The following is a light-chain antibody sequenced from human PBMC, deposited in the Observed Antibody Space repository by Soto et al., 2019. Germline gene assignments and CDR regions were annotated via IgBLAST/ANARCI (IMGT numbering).Light chain of an antibody. V-gene: IGKV3-15*01. J-gene: IGKJ2*01. CDR1: QSVSSN. CDR2: GAS. CDR3: QHYNYWPYT. Sequence: EIVMTQSPATLSVSPVERATLSGRASQSVSSNLAWYQQKPGQAPRLLIYGASTRATGIPARFSGSGSGTEFTLTISSLQSEDFAVYYCQHYNYWPYTFGQGTKVDIK.